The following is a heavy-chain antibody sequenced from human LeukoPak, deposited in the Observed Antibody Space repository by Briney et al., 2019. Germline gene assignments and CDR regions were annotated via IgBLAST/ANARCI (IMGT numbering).Heavy chain of an antibody. Sequence: SETLSLTCTVSGGSITSYYWAWLRQPAGKGLEWIGRIYANGNTNCNPSLTSRVTMSVDTSKNQYSLRLSSVTAADTAVYYCAREGSYTGAFDIWGQGTMVTVSS. CDR2: IYANGNT. J-gene: IGHJ3*02. CDR1: GGSITSYY. V-gene: IGHV4-4*07. CDR3: AREGSYTGAFDI. D-gene: IGHD1-26*01.